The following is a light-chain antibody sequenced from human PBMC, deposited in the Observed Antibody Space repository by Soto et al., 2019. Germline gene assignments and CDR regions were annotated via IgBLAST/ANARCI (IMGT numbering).Light chain of an antibody. J-gene: IGLJ1*01. Sequence: QSALTQPASVSGSPGQSITISCTGTSSDVGSYNLVSWYQQHPGKAPKLMIYEVSKRPSGVSNRFSGSKSGNTASLTISGLQAEDEADYYCCSYAGSIPYVFGTWTKVTVL. CDR3: CSYAGSIPYV. V-gene: IGLV2-23*02. CDR1: SSDVGSYNL. CDR2: EVS.